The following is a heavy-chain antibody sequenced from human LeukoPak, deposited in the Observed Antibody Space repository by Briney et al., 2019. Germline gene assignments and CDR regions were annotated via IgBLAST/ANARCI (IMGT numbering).Heavy chain of an antibody. Sequence: PSQTLSLTCAVSGGSISSGGYYWRWIRQPPGKGLEWIVYIYHSGSTYYNPSLKSRVTISVDRSKNQFSLKLSSVTAADTAVYYCARDTDGITGTTDWGQGTLVAVSS. CDR2: IYHSGST. D-gene: IGHD1-20*01. V-gene: IGHV4-30-2*01. J-gene: IGHJ4*02. CDR1: GGSISSGGYY. CDR3: ARDTDGITGTTD.